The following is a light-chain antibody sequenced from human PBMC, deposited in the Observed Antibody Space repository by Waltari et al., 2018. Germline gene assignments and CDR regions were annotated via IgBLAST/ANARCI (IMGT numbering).Light chain of an antibody. Sequence: LTQPASVSGSPGQSITISCTGTTRDVGRYNYVSWYQCHPGKAPELIIYEVTNRPSGVSDRFSGSKSGNTASLSISGLQPEDEADYYCSSYTSIKTPYVVFGGGTKVTVL. J-gene: IGLJ2*01. CDR1: TRDVGRYNY. V-gene: IGLV2-14*01. CDR2: EVT. CDR3: SSYTSIKTPYVV.